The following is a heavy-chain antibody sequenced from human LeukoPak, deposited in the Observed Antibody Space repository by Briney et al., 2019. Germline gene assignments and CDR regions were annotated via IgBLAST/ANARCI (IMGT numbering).Heavy chain of an antibody. CDR2: IKQDGSEK. Sequence: GGSLRLSCAASGFTFSSYWMSWVRQAPGKGLEWVANIKQDGSEKYYVDSVKGRFTISRDNAKNSLYLQMNSLRAEDTAVYHCARDLYRIVVVPHYFDYWGQGTLVTVSS. V-gene: IGHV3-7*01. CDR3: ARDLYRIVVVPHYFDY. CDR1: GFTFSSYW. D-gene: IGHD3-22*01. J-gene: IGHJ4*02.